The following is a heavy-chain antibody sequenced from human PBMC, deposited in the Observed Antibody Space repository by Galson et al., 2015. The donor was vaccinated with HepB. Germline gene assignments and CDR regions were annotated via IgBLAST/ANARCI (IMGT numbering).Heavy chain of an antibody. CDR1: GYTFTGYY. Sequence: SVKVSCKASGYTFTGYYIHWVRQAPGQGLEWMGWINPNSGGTNYAQKFQGRVTMTRDTSISTVYMELSRLRSVDTAMYYCAGRGYYYDSSGHYYVVDYWGQGTLVTVSS. J-gene: IGHJ4*02. D-gene: IGHD3-22*01. CDR3: AGRGYYYDSSGHYYVVDY. CDR2: INPNSGGT. V-gene: IGHV1-2*02.